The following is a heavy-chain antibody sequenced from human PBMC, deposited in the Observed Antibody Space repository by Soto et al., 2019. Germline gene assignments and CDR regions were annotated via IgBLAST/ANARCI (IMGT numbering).Heavy chain of an antibody. CDR2: IIPILGIA. J-gene: IGHJ4*02. Sequence: SVKVSCKASGGTFSSYTISWVRQAPGQGLEWMGRIIPILGIANYAQKFQGRVTITADKSTSTAYMELSSLRSEDTALYYCAGEADYGDYYYDYWGQGTLVTVSS. D-gene: IGHD4-17*01. CDR3: AGEADYGDYYYDY. CDR1: GGTFSSYT. V-gene: IGHV1-69*04.